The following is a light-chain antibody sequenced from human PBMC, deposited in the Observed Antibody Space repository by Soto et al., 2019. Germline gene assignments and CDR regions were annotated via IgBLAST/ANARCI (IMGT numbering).Light chain of an antibody. CDR1: QSVSSY. CDR2: DAS. CDR3: KQRSKWPQYT. V-gene: IGKV3-11*01. J-gene: IGKJ2*01. Sequence: EIVLTQSPATLSLSPGERATLSCRASQSVSSYLAWYQQKPGQAPRLLIYDASNRATGIPARFSGSGSGTDFTLTISSLEPEDFAVYYRKQRSKWPQYTFGQGTKLEIK.